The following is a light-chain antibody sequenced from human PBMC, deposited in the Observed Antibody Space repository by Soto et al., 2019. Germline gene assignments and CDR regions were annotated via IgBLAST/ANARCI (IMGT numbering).Light chain of an antibody. CDR2: EVS. CDR1: SRDVGGYNY. J-gene: IGLJ1*01. CDR3: SSFTSAYTFV. V-gene: IGLV2-14*01. Sequence: QSVLTQPASVSGSPGQSITISCTGTSRDVGGYNYVSWYQQHPGKAPKLMIYEVSKRPSGVSDRFSGSKSGNTASLTISGLQTQDEADYYCSSFTSAYTFVFGTGTKLTVL.